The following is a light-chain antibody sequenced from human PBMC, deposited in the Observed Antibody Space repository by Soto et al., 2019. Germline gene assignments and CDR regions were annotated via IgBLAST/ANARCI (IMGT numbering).Light chain of an antibody. CDR2: GAS. Sequence: EIVLTQSPATLSVSPGERATLSCRASQSVSSYLAWYQQKPGQAPRLLIYGASNRATGIPARFSGSGSGTDFTLTISSLEPEDSAVYYCQQRSNWPSITFGQGTRLEI. CDR1: QSVSSY. J-gene: IGKJ5*01. CDR3: QQRSNWPSIT. V-gene: IGKV3-11*01.